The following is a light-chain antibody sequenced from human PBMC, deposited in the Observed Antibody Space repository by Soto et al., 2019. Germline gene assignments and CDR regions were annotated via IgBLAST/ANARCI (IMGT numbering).Light chain of an antibody. CDR3: SSYTGSSTPYV. V-gene: IGLV2-14*01. CDR1: SSDIGSYNY. J-gene: IGLJ1*01. Sequence: SVLPQPASVSGSPGQSITISCTRTSSDIGSYNYGSWYQQHPGKAPKLMIYDVSNRPSGVSNRFSGSKSGNTASLTISGLQAEDEADYYCSSYTGSSTPYVFGAGTKVTVL. CDR2: DVS.